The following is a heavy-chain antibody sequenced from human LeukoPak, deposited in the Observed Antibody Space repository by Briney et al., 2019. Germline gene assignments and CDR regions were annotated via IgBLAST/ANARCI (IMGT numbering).Heavy chain of an antibody. Sequence: GGSLRLSCAASGFTFSSYAMSWVRQARGKGVEWVSAISGSGGSTYYADSVKGRFTISRDNSKNTLYLHMNSLRAEDTAVYYCAKNSFYDFWSGYHFDYWGQGTLVTVSP. D-gene: IGHD3-3*01. CDR1: GFTFSSYA. J-gene: IGHJ4*02. CDR3: AKNSFYDFWSGYHFDY. CDR2: ISGSGGST. V-gene: IGHV3-23*01.